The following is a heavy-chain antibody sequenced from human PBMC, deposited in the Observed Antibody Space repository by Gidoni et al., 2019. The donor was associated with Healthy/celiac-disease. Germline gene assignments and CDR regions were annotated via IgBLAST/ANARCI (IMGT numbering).Heavy chain of an antibody. V-gene: IGHV1-69*01. Sequence: QVQLVQSGAEVKKPGSSVTVSCKASGGTSSSYAISWVRQAPGQGLEWMGGIIPIFCTANYEQKFQGRVTITADESTSTAYMELSSLRSEDTAVYYCASPQTEYGYGAWGQGTLVTVSS. CDR1: GGTSSSYA. D-gene: IGHD5-12*01. CDR3: ASPQTEYGYGA. CDR2: IIPIFCTA. J-gene: IGHJ5*02.